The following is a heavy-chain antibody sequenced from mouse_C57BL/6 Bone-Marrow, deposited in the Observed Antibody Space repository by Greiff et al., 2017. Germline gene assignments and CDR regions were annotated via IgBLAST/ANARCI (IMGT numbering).Heavy chain of an antibody. J-gene: IGHJ4*01. CDR1: GFTFSSYA. CDR3: TRVLRTHYAMDY. Sequence: EVQVVESGEGLVKPGGSLKLSCAASGFTFSSYAMSWVRQTPEKRLEWVAYISSGGDYIYYADTVKGRFTISRDNARNTLYLQMSSLKSEDTAMYYCTRVLRTHYAMDYWGQGTSVTVSS. CDR2: ISSGGDYI. V-gene: IGHV5-9-1*02. D-gene: IGHD1-1*01.